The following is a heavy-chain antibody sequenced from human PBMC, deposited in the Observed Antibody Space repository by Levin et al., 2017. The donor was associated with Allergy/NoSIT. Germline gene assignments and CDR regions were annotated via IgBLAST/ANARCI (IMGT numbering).Heavy chain of an antibody. CDR2: IYPGDSET. Sequence: ASVKVSCKASGYRFTSYWIGWVRQPPGKGLEWVGVIYPGDSETRYSPSFEGQVTIPADKSISTAYLQWSSLKASDTAMYYCSRDTYYYDGYSGFWRASDYWGQGTLVTVSS. D-gene: IGHD3-22*01. J-gene: IGHJ4*02. V-gene: IGHV5-51*01. CDR1: GYRFTSYW. CDR3: SRDTYYYDGYSGFWRASDY.